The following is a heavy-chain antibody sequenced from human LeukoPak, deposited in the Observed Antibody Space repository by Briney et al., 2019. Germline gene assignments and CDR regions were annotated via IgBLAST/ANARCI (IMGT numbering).Heavy chain of an antibody. CDR1: GGSISGSY. Sequence: SEPLSLTCTVSGGSISGSYWRWIRQPPPKGLAWIGYIYTTGSTNYNTSLKSRVTISVDTSKIQFSLKLSSVTAADTAVYYCARLGGSGSYYIWGYFDYWGQGTLVTVSS. CDR2: IYTTGST. V-gene: IGHV4-4*09. J-gene: IGHJ4*02. CDR3: ARLGGSGSYYIWGYFDY. D-gene: IGHD3-10*01.